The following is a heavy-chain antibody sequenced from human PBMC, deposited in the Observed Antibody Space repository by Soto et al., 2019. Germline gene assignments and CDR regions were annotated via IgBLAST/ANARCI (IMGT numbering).Heavy chain of an antibody. D-gene: IGHD4-17*01. Sequence: GASVKVSCKASGGTFSSYAISWVRQAPGQGLEWMGGIIPIFGTANYAQKFQGRVTITADESTSTAYMELSSLRSEDTAVYYCGAQDYGAKGYYFETWGQGTLVTVSS. CDR3: GAQDYGAKGYYFET. CDR1: GGTFSSYA. CDR2: IIPIFGTA. J-gene: IGHJ4*02. V-gene: IGHV1-69*13.